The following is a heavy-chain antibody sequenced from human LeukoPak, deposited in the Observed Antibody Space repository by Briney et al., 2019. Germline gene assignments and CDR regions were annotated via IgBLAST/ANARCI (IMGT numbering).Heavy chain of an antibody. CDR2: INHSGST. CDR1: GGSFSGYY. J-gene: IGHJ5*02. Sequence: SETLSLTCAVYGGSFSGYYWSWIRQPPGKGLEWIGEINHSGSTNYNPSLKSRVTISVDTSKNQFSLKLSSVTAADTAVYYCARDKYNWNFPPPNWFAPWGQGPLVTVSS. CDR3: ARDKYNWNFPPPNWFAP. D-gene: IGHD1-7*01. V-gene: IGHV4-34*01.